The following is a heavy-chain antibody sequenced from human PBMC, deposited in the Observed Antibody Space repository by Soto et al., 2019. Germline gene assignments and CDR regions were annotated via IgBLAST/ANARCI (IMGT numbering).Heavy chain of an antibody. J-gene: IGHJ5*02. CDR3: ASGYDYVWGSYPPNWFDP. Sequence: QLQLQESGPGLVKPSETLSLTCTVSGGSISSSSYYWGWIRQPPGKGLEWIGSIYYSGSTYYNPSLKSRVTISVDTSKNQFSLKLSSVTAADTAVYYCASGYDYVWGSYPPNWFDPWGQGTLVTVSS. CDR2: IYYSGST. CDR1: GGSISSSSYY. V-gene: IGHV4-39*01. D-gene: IGHD3-16*02.